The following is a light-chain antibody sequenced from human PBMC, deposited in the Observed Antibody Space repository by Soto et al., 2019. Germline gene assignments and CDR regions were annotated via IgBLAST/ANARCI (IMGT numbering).Light chain of an antibody. J-gene: IGKJ4*01. CDR2: DAS. Sequence: EIVLTQSPATLSLSPGDRATLSCRASQIIDNYLAWYQQKPGQAPRLLIYDASNRATGIPARFSGSGSGTDFTLTNSSLEPEDFAVYYCQQRSNWPPLTFGGGTKVEI. V-gene: IGKV3-11*01. CDR1: QIIDNY. CDR3: QQRSNWPPLT.